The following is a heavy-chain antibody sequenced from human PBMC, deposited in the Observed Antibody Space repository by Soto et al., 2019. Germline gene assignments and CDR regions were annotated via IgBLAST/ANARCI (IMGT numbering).Heavy chain of an antibody. Sequence: SETLSLTCTVSGGSVSSGDYYWSWIRQPPGKGLEWIGYMYYSGSTYYNPSLKSRVTMSVDTSKNQFSLKLSSVTAADTAVYYCARYGSSGYYSSFDYWGQGTLVTVSS. V-gene: IGHV4-30-4*02. J-gene: IGHJ4*02. CDR1: GGSVSSGDYY. CDR2: MYYSGST. CDR3: ARYGSSGYYSSFDY. D-gene: IGHD3-22*01.